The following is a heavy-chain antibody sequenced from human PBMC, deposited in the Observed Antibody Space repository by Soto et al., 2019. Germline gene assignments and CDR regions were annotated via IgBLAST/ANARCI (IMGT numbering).Heavy chain of an antibody. D-gene: IGHD5-18*01. CDR2: ITAYNGNT. V-gene: IGHV1-18*01. CDR3: ARFGRGFSSAFDFDY. CDR1: GYTFSNFG. Sequence: VQLVQSGAEVKKPGASVKVSCKASGYTFSNFGISWVRLAPGQGLEWMGWITAYNGNTHYAQNFQGRVTMTTATSTSTAYMDLRSLRSDDTAIYYCARFGRGFSSAFDFDYWGQGTLVTVSS. J-gene: IGHJ4*02.